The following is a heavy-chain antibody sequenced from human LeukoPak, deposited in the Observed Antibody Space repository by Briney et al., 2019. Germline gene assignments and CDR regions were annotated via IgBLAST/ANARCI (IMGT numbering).Heavy chain of an antibody. CDR2: TRNKANSYTT. CDR1: GFTFSGHY. V-gene: IGHV3-72*01. D-gene: IGHD4-17*01. Sequence: AGSLRVSCAASGFTFSGHYMDWVRQAPGKGVECVGRTRNKANSYTTEYAASVKGRFTMSRDDSKNSLHLQMNSLKTEDTAVYYCARDRGYGDYEFDYWGQGTLVTVSS. CDR3: ARDRGYGDYEFDY. J-gene: IGHJ4*02.